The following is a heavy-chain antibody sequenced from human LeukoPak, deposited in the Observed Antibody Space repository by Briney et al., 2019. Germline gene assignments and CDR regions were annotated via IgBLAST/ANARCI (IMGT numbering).Heavy chain of an antibody. V-gene: IGHV3-30*02. CDR3: AKGDYYDSSLDY. CDR1: GFPFSSYA. CDR2: IRHDGSNK. J-gene: IGHJ4*02. D-gene: IGHD3-22*01. Sequence: GGSLRLSCAASGFPFSSYAMHWVCQAPGKGLEWVAFIRHDGSNKYHSNSVQGRFTISRDNSRNTLYLQMNSLRAEDTAVYYCAKGDYYDSSLDYWGQGTLVTVSS.